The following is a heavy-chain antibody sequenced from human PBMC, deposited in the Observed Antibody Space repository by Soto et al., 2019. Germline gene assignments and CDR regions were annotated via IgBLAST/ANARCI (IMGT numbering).Heavy chain of an antibody. CDR3: AKGEYSGYDWIRTQYFDY. J-gene: IGHJ4*02. V-gene: IGHV3-21*04. Sequence: PGGCLRRSCAASGFPFSSYAIHWVRPDPGKGLEWVSSISSSSSYIYYADSVKGRFTISRDNAKNSLYLQMNSLRAEDTAVYYCAKGEYSGYDWIRTQYFDYWGQGTLVTVSS. CDR1: GFPFSSYA. CDR2: ISSSSSYI. D-gene: IGHD5-12*01.